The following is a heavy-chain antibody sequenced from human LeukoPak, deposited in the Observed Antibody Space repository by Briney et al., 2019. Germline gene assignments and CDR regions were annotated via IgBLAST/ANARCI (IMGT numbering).Heavy chain of an antibody. V-gene: IGHV3-74*01. CDR2: INSDGSST. CDR3: ARVHLAVQVY. Sequence: PGGSLRLSCAASGFTFSSYWMHWVRQAPGKALVWVSRINSDGSSTSYADSVKGRFTISRDNAKNTLYLQMNSLRAEDTAVYYCARVHLAVQVYWGQGTLVTVSS. D-gene: IGHD3-10*01. J-gene: IGHJ4*02. CDR1: GFTFSSYW.